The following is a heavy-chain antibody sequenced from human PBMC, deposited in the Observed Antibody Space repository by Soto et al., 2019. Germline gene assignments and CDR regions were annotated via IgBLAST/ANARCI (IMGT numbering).Heavy chain of an antibody. D-gene: IGHD2-8*01. CDR1: GYTFTSYY. CDR3: ARLIGNSWLAS. CDR2: INPSGGST. J-gene: IGHJ5*01. V-gene: IGHV1-46*01. Sequence: ASVKVSCKASGYTFTSYYMHWVRQAPGQGLEWMGIINPSGGSTSYAQKFQGRVTMTRDTSTSTVYMQLNSVTPDDTAVYYCARLIGNSWLASWGQGTLVTVSS.